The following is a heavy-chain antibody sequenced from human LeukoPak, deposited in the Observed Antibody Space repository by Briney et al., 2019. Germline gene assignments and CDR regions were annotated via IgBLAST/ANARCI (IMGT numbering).Heavy chain of an antibody. Sequence: ASVKVSCKASGGTFTSYAISWVRQAPGQGLEWMGGIIPIFGTANYAQKFQGRVTITADESTSTAYMELSSLRSEDTAVYYCASRRPIAVADLYYYYGMDVWGQGTTVTVSS. J-gene: IGHJ6*02. D-gene: IGHD6-19*01. CDR3: ASRRPIAVADLYYYYGMDV. CDR1: GGTFTSYA. CDR2: IIPIFGTA. V-gene: IGHV1-69*13.